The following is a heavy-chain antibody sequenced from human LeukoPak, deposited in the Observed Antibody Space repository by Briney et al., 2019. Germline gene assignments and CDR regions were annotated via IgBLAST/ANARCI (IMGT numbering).Heavy chain of an antibody. CDR2: IIPIFGTA. V-gene: IGHV1-69*13. CDR1: GGTFSSYA. J-gene: IGHJ3*02. CDR3: ARAPSPNSGSLIRGAFDI. D-gene: IGHD1-26*01. Sequence: SVKVSCKASGGTFSSYAISWVRQAPGQGLAWMGGIIPIFGTANYAQKFQGRVTITADESTSTAYMELSSLRSEDTAVYYCARAPSPNSGSLIRGAFDIWGQGTMVTVSS.